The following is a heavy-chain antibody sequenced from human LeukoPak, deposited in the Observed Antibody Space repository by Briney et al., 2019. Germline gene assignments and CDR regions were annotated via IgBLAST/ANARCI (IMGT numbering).Heavy chain of an antibody. J-gene: IGHJ6*04. Sequence: GGSLRLSCAASGFTFSNAWMSWVRQAPGRGLEWVGRIKSKTDGGTTDYAAPVKGRSTISRDDSKNTLYLQMNSLKTEDTAVYSCTTDLGSVLLWFGELHYGMDVWGKGTTVTVSS. V-gene: IGHV3-15*01. D-gene: IGHD3-10*01. CDR2: IKSKTDGGTT. CDR1: GFTFSNAW. CDR3: TTDLGSVLLWFGELHYGMDV.